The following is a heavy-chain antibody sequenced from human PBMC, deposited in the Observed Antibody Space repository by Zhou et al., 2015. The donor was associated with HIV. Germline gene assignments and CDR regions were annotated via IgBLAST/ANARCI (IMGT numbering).Heavy chain of an antibody. CDR1: EGIFGSYA. D-gene: IGHD6-6*01. J-gene: IGHJ1*01. CDR2: ISPTLNTP. CDR3: ARGVLGSSPDVYFQH. Sequence: QVQLVQSGAEVKKPGSSVKVSCKSSEGIFGSYAFSWVRQAPGQGLEWMGGISPTLNTPKYAQKFQDRVTITADESATAAYLELKRLTADDTAVYYCARGVLGSSPDVYFQHWGQGTLVTVSS. V-gene: IGHV1-69*11.